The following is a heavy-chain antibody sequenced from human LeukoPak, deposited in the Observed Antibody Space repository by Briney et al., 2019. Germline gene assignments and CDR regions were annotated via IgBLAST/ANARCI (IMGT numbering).Heavy chain of an antibody. J-gene: IGHJ5*02. Sequence: SETLSLTCIVSGGSISGNYWSWIRQPPGKGLEWIGEINHSGSTNYNPSLKSRVTISVDTSKNQFSLKLTSVTAADTAVYYCARHGPQFRGYKGNWFDPWGQGTLVTVSS. CDR2: INHSGST. V-gene: IGHV4-34*01. CDR3: ARHGPQFRGYKGNWFDP. D-gene: IGHD5-24*01. CDR1: GGSISGNY.